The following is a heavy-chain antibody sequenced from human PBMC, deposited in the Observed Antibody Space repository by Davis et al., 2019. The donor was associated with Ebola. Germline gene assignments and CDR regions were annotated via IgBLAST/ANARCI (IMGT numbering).Heavy chain of an antibody. CDR1: GGSFSGYY. CDR2: INHSGST. Sequence: GSLRLSCAVYGGSFSGYYWSWIRQPPGKGLEWIGEINHSGSTNYNPSLKSRVTISVDTSKNQFSLKLSSVTAADTAVYYCARVVGSYYYGMDVWGQGTTVTVSS. D-gene: IGHD1-26*01. V-gene: IGHV4-34*01. J-gene: IGHJ6*02. CDR3: ARVVGSYYYGMDV.